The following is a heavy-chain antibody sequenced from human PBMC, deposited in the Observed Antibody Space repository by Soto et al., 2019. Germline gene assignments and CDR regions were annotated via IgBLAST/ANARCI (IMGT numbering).Heavy chain of an antibody. Sequence: CGSLRLSCAASGFTFDNYGKSWVRQARGKGLEWVSSSSGSGGDTHYAASVSRRFTSSRDNSRGTLYLQLNSRSAEYTAVYYCAEDLTGAPGDYLDCWGQGSLGTVCS. J-gene: IGHJ4*02. CDR1: GFTFDNYG. V-gene: IGHV3-23*01. CDR3: AEDLTGAPGDYLDC. D-gene: IGHD3-10*01. CDR2: SSGSGGDT.